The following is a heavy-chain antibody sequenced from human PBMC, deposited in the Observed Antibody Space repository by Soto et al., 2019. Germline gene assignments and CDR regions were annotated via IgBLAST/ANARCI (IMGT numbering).Heavy chain of an antibody. Sequence: EVQLVESGGGLVQPGGSLRLSCAASGFTFSSYWMSWVRQAPGKGLEWVANIKQDGSEKYYVDSVKGRFTISRDNAKNSLYLQMNSLRAEDTAVYYCARDKTLEVLRFWEWLLYGYFDYWGQGTLVTVSS. CDR1: GFTFSSYW. CDR2: IKQDGSEK. V-gene: IGHV3-7*05. CDR3: ARDKTLEVLRFWEWLLYGYFDY. J-gene: IGHJ4*02. D-gene: IGHD3-3*01.